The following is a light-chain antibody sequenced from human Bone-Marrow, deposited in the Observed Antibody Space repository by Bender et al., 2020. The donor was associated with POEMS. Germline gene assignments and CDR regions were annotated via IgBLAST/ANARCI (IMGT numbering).Light chain of an antibody. Sequence: QSALTQPASVSGSPGLSITISCTGTSEDVGSYNLVSWYQQFPGRAPKLIIFEVTERPSGVSSRFSGSKSGNTASLTVSGLQAEDEADYYCCSYAGSSTLIFGGGTKLTVL. CDR1: SEDVGSYNL. CDR2: EVT. V-gene: IGLV2-23*02. CDR3: CSYAGSSTLI. J-gene: IGLJ2*01.